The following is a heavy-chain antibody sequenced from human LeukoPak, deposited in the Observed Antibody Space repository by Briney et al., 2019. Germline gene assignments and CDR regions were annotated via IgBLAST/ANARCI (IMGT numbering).Heavy chain of an antibody. V-gene: IGHV3-21*01. D-gene: IGHD2/OR15-2a*01. CDR2: ISSTSSYI. CDR3: ARDLGVVSHYYFDS. Sequence: PGGALRLSCAASGFTFSSYTMNWVRQAPGKGLEWVSSISSTSSYIYYADSVRGRFTISRDNAKNSLYLQMNSLRAEDTAVYYCARDLGVVSHYYFDSWGQGTLVTVSS. CDR1: GFTFSSYT. J-gene: IGHJ4*02.